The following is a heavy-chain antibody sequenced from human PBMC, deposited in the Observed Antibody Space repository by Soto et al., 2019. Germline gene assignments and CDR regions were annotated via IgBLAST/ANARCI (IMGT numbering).Heavy chain of an antibody. Sequence: GGSLRLSCAASGFTFSSYSMNWVRQAPGKGLEWVSSISSSSSYIYYADSVKGRFTISRDNAKNSLYLQMNSLRAEDTAVYYCARDSMIFGASDYWGQGTLVTVSS. V-gene: IGHV3-21*01. CDR1: GFTFSSYS. CDR2: ISSSSSYI. D-gene: IGHD3-3*01. CDR3: ARDSMIFGASDY. J-gene: IGHJ4*02.